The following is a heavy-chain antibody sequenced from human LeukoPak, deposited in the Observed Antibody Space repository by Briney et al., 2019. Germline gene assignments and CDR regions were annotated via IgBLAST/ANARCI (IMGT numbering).Heavy chain of an antibody. CDR1: GFTFSSYS. CDR3: ARDSPMVRGAFDY. Sequence: GGSLRLSCAASGFTFSSYSMNWVRQAPGKGLEWVSSISSSSSYIYYADSVKGRLTISRDNAKNSLYLQMNSLRAEDTAVYYCARDSPMVRGAFDYWGQGTLVTVSS. D-gene: IGHD3-10*01. CDR2: ISSSSSYI. V-gene: IGHV3-21*01. J-gene: IGHJ4*02.